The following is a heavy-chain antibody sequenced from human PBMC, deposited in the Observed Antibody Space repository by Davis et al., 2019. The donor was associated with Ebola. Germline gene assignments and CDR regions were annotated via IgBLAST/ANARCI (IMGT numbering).Heavy chain of an antibody. V-gene: IGHV3-74*01. J-gene: IGHJ4*02. D-gene: IGHD6-13*01. CDR1: GFTFSSYW. CDR3: ARGRWAAAGTIDY. CDR2: INSDGSST. Sequence: GESLKISCAASGFTFSSYWMHWVRQAPGKGLVWVSRINSDGSSTSYADSVKGRFTISRDNAKNTLYLQMNSLRAKDTAVYYCARGRWAAAGTIDYWGQGTLVTVSS.